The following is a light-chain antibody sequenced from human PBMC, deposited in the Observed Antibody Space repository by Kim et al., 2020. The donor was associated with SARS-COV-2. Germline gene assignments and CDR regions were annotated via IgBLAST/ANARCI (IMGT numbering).Light chain of an antibody. V-gene: IGLV2-23*02. Sequence: GQSITSSCTGPSSYVDIYNLVSCYQQHPGKAPKLVIYEVTKRPSGVSSRFSGSKSDNTASLTISGLQAEDEADYYCCSFAGGFTWVFGGGTQLTVL. CDR2: EVT. CDR3: CSFAGGFTWV. CDR1: SSYVDIYNL. J-gene: IGLJ3*02.